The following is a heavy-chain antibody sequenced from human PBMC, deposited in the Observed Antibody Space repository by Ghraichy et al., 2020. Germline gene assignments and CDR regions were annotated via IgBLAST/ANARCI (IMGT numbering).Heavy chain of an antibody. CDR1: GGSISSYY. Sequence: SQTLSLTCTVSGGSISSYYWSWIRQPPGKGLEWIGYIYYSGSTNYNPSLKSRVTISVDTSKSQFSLKLSSVTAADTAVYYCAGLNSYYDILTGYDPTFDYWGQGTLVTVSS. J-gene: IGHJ4*02. CDR3: AGLNSYYDILTGYDPTFDY. V-gene: IGHV4-59*01. CDR2: IYYSGST. D-gene: IGHD3-9*01.